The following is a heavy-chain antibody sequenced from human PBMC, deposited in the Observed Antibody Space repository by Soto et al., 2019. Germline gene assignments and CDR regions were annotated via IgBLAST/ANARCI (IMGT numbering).Heavy chain of an antibody. CDR1: GFTFSSYE. CDR2: ISSSGSTI. Sequence: GGSLRLSCAASGFTFSSYEMNWVRQAPGKGLEWVSYISSSGSTIYYADSVKGRFTISRGNAKNSLYLQMNSLRAEDTAVYYCARDRVRYCSSTRCTNYGMDVWGQGTTVPVSS. J-gene: IGHJ6*02. V-gene: IGHV3-48*03. D-gene: IGHD2-2*01. CDR3: ARDRVRYCSSTRCTNYGMDV.